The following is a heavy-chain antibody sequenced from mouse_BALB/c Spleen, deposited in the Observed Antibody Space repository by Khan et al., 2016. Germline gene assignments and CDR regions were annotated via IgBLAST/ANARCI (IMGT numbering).Heavy chain of an antibody. Sequence: EVQLQESGAELVRSGASVKLSCTASDFNIKDYYMHWVNQRPEQGLEWIGWIDPENGDTEYAPKFQGKDTMTADTSSNTAYLQLSSLTSEDTSVYYCAAGANAVVDYAMDFWGQGTSVTVSS. V-gene: IGHV14-4*02. J-gene: IGHJ4*01. CDR1: DFNIKDYY. CDR2: IDPENGDT. D-gene: IGHD3-1*01. CDR3: AAGANAVVDYAMDF.